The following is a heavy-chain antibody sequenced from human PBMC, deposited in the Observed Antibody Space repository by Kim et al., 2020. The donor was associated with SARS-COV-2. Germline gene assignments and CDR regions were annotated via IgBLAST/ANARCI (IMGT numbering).Heavy chain of an antibody. D-gene: IGHD4-17*01. Sequence: GGSLRLSCAASGFTFSSYAMHWVRQAPGKGLEWVAVISYDGSNKYYADSVKGRFTISRDNSKNTLYLQMNSLRAEDTAVYYCARGRNYGDYVGKDWYFDL. J-gene: IGHJ2*01. CDR3: ARGRNYGDYVGKDWYFDL. CDR2: ISYDGSNK. CDR1: GFTFSSYA. V-gene: IGHV3-30*04.